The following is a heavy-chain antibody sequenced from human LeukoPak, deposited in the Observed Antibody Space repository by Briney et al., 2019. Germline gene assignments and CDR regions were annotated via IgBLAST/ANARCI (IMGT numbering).Heavy chain of an antibody. Sequence: PGGSLRLSCAASGFTFSSYAMSWVRQAPGKGLEWVSAISGSGGSTYCADSVKGRFTISRDNSKNTLYLQMNSLRAEDTAVYYCAKSVREYQLAYFDYWGQGTLVTVSS. V-gene: IGHV3-23*01. D-gene: IGHD2-2*01. CDR3: AKSVREYQLAYFDY. J-gene: IGHJ4*02. CDR2: ISGSGGST. CDR1: GFTFSSYA.